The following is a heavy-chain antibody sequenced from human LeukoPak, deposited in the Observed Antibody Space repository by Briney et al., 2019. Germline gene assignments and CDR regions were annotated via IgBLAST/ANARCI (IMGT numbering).Heavy chain of an antibody. V-gene: IGHV3-74*01. J-gene: IGHJ4*02. CDR3: AKVNDLGDFDY. CDR1: GFTFSSYW. CDR2: IASDGSST. D-gene: IGHD1-1*01. Sequence: GGSLRLSCAASGFTFSSYWMNWVRQAPGKGLVWVSRIASDGSSTTYADSVKGRFSISRDNSKNTLYLQMNSLRAEDTAVYYCAKVNDLGDFDYWGQGTLVTVSS.